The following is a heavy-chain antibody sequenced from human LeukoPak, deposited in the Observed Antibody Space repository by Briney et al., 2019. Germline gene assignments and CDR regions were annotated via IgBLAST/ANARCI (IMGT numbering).Heavy chain of an antibody. D-gene: IGHD3-3*01. CDR2: INPNSGGT. J-gene: IGHJ6*02. Sequence: ASVKVSCKASGYTFTGYYMHWVRQAPGQGLEWMGWINPNSGGTNYAQKFQGRVTMTRDTSISTAYMELSRLRSDDTAVYYCAREGIWCGSLRYYYYGMDVWGQGTTVTVSS. CDR1: GYTFTGYY. V-gene: IGHV1-2*02. CDR3: AREGIWCGSLRYYYYGMDV.